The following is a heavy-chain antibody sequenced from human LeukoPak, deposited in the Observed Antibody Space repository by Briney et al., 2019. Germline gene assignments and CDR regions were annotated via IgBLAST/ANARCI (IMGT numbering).Heavy chain of an antibody. CDR1: GGTFSSYA. CDR3: ARDLDSGYDLAAFDI. Sequence: GASVKVSCKASGGTFSSYAISWVRQAPGPGLEWMGRIIPILGIANYAQKFQGRVTITADKSTSTAYMELSSLRSEDTAVYYCARDLDSGYDLAAFDIWGQGTMVTVSS. D-gene: IGHD5-12*01. V-gene: IGHV1-69*04. CDR2: IIPILGIA. J-gene: IGHJ3*02.